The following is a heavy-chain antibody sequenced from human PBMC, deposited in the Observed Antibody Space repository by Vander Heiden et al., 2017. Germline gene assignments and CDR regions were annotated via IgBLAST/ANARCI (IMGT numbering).Heavy chain of an antibody. V-gene: IGHV3-33*01. CDR1: GFTFTTYG. J-gene: IGHJ6*02. Sequence: QVRLVESGGGVVQPGWCMRRSCAGCGFTFTTYGIHWVRQAPGKGLEWVATLSYDGSTENFADSVKGRLTISRDNSEKLVSLQMRSLRAEETAVYYCARDDYRRLDVWGQGTTVTVSS. D-gene: IGHD3-10*01. CDR3: ARDDYRRLDV. CDR2: LSYDGSTE.